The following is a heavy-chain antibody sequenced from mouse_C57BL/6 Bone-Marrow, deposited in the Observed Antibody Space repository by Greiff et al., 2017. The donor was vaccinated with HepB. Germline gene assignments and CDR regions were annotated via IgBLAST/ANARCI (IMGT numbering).Heavy chain of an antibody. CDR3: ARGLRITTVVGYFDY. J-gene: IGHJ2*01. V-gene: IGHV1-62-3*01. CDR1: GYTFTSYW. Sequence: QVQLKQPGAELVKPGASVKLSCKASGYTFTSYWMHWVKQRPGRGLEWIGRIDPNSGGTKYNEKFKSKATLTVDKPSSTAYLQLSSLTSEDTAIYYCARGLRITTVVGYFDYWGQGTTLTVSS. CDR2: IDPNSGGT. D-gene: IGHD1-1*01.